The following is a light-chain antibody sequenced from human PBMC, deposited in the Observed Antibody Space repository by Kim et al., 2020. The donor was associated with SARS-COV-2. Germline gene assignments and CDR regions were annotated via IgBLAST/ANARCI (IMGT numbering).Light chain of an antibody. Sequence: QSALTQPASVSGSPGQSITISCTGTSSDVGSYNLVSWYQQHPGKAPKLMIYEGSKRPSGVSNRFSGSKSGNTASLTISGLQAEDEADYYCCSYAGSSWVFCGWAQLTVL. V-gene: IGLV2-23*01. CDR1: SSDVGSYNL. CDR2: EGS. J-gene: IGLJ3*02. CDR3: CSYAGSSWV.